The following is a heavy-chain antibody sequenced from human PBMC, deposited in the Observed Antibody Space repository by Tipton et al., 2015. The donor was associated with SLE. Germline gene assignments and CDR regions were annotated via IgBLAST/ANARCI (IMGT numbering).Heavy chain of an antibody. CDR3: ARDWRGYFDY. Sequence: RSLRLSCAASGFTFSSSGMHWVRQPPGKGLEWVAFLYYDGTNKYYADSVKGRFTISRDNSKNALYLQLNSLRAEDTAVYYCARDWRGYFDYWGQGTLATVSS. J-gene: IGHJ4*02. V-gene: IGHV3-30*12. D-gene: IGHD1-26*01. CDR2: LYYDGTNK. CDR1: GFTFSSSG.